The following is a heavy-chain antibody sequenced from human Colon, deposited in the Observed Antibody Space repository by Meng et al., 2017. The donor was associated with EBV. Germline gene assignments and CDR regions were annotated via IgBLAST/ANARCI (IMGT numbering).Heavy chain of an antibody. J-gene: IGHJ4*02. CDR1: GDSGSDTNHF. Sequence: QLQLQESGPGLVKPSETLSLTCIVSGDSGSDTNHFWGWVRQAPGKGLEWVGSINSNWNTYSNPSLTSRVTMSLDTSKNQFSLKLSSVTAADTAVYYCVRVRGDFDYWGQGTLVTVSS. V-gene: IGHV4-39*07. CDR2: INSNWNT. CDR3: VRVRGDFDY. D-gene: IGHD3-16*01.